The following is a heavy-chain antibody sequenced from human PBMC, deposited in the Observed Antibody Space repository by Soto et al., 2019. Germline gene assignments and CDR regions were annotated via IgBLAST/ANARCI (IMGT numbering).Heavy chain of an antibody. CDR1: GLTFSRYA. J-gene: IGHJ6*02. CDR2: ISGSGGTT. CDR3: AKDLLATPYGMDV. V-gene: IGHV3-23*01. Sequence: GGSLRLSCAASGLTFSRYAMTWVRQAPGKGLEWVSVISGSGGTTYYVDSVKGRFTISRDNSKNTLYLLMKSLRAEDTAVYYCAKDLLATPYGMDVWGQGSTVTVSS. D-gene: IGHD3-3*02.